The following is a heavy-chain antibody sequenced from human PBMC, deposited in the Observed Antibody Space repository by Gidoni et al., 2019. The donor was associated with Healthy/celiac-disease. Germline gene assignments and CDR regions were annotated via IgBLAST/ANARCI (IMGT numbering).Heavy chain of an antibody. CDR1: GCTFSSYS. J-gene: IGHJ6*02. CDR2: ISSSSSTI. CDR3: ARDPIVWGSYRAYYYYYYGMDV. D-gene: IGHD3-16*02. V-gene: IGHV3-48*02. Sequence: EVQLVESGGGLVQPGGSLRLSCAASGCTFSSYSMNWVRQAPGKGLEWVSYISSSSSTIYYADSVKGRFTISRDNAKNSLYLQMNSLRDEDTAVYYCARDPIVWGSYRAYYYYYYGMDVWGQGTTVTVSS.